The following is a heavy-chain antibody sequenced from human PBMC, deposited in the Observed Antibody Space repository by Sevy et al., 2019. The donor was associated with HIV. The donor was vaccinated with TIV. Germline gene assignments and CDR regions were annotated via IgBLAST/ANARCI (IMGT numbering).Heavy chain of an antibody. CDR3: AREDSNGVCYSH. CDR1: GNTFTIYT. D-gene: IGHD2-8*01. V-gene: IGHV3-21*01. CDR2: ISSSSSYI. J-gene: IGHJ4*02. Sequence: GGSPRLSCAASGNTFTIYTMNWVRQAPGKGLEWVSSISSSSSYIYYADSVKGRFTISRDNAKSSLYLQMNSLRAEDTAVYYCAREDSNGVCYSHWGQGTLVTVSS.